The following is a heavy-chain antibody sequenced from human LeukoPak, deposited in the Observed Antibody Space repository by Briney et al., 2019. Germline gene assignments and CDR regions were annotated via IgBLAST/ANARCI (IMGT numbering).Heavy chain of an antibody. CDR3: ARSRDGYSPLFFQH. J-gene: IGHJ1*01. CDR1: GYSISSGYY. D-gene: IGHD5-24*01. Sequence: PSETLSLTCTVSGYSISSGYYWGWIRQPPGKGLEWTGSIDHSGSTYYNPSLKSRITISVDTSKNQFSLKLSSVTAADTAVYYCARSRDGYSPLFFQHWGQGTLVTVSS. V-gene: IGHV4-38-2*02. CDR2: IDHSGST.